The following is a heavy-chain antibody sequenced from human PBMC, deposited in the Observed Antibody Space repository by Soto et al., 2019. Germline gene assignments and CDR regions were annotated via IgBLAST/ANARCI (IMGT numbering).Heavy chain of an antibody. V-gene: IGHV1-2*04. Sequence: ASVKVSCKASGFTFTAYHMHWVRQAPGQGREWMGWIYINNGDTHYEQRFQGWVTMTRDTSIITPYMEVGNLQSEDTPVYFCPSQPGDYYRWFEPWGQGTLVTVSS. D-gene: IGHD4-17*01. CDR2: IYINNGDT. J-gene: IGHJ5*02. CDR1: GFTFTAYH. CDR3: PSQPGDYYRWFEP.